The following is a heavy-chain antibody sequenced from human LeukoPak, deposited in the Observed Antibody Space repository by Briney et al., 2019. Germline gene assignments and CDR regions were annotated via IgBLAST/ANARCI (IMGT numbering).Heavy chain of an antibody. V-gene: IGHV3-23*01. J-gene: IGHJ4*02. D-gene: IGHD1-26*01. Sequence: GGSLRLSCGASGFTFSSYAMSWVRQAPGKGLEWVSGMSGSGGSTSYADSGKCRFTISRDNSKNTLYLQMNNLRAEDTAVYYCANRQGSGPYYVFAYWGRGTLVTVSS. CDR2: MSGSGGST. CDR3: ANRQGSGPYYVFAY. CDR1: GFTFSSYA.